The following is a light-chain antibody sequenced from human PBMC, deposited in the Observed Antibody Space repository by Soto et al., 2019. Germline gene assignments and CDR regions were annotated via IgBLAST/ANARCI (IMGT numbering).Light chain of an antibody. Sequence: DIQMTQSPSSVSASVGDRVTITCRASQDIKNWLAWYQQKPGKAPKLLIYAAFSLQSGVPSRFSGSASGTDFTLTISSLQPEDFAIYYCQQANSFPITFGQGTRLEIK. CDR2: AAF. J-gene: IGKJ5*01. CDR3: QQANSFPIT. V-gene: IGKV1D-12*01. CDR1: QDIKNW.